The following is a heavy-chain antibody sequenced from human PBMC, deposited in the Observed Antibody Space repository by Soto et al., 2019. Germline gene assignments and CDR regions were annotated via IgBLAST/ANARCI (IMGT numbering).Heavy chain of an antibody. J-gene: IGHJ4*02. CDR2: INAGNGNT. CDR3: ARGRYFDWLLYPFDY. D-gene: IGHD3-9*01. CDR1: GYTFTSYA. Sequence: QVQLVQSGAEVKKPGASVKVSCKASGYTFTSYAMHWVRQAPGQRLEWMGWINAGNGNTKYSQKFQGRVTITRDTSASTAYRELSSLRSEDTAVYYCARGRYFDWLLYPFDYWGQGTLVTVSS. V-gene: IGHV1-3*01.